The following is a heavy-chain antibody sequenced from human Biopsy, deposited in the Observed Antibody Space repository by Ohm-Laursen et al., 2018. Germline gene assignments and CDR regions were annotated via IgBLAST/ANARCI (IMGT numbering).Heavy chain of an antibody. CDR1: GYTFTDYG. V-gene: IGHV1-18*01. Sequence: GASVKASCNASGYTFTDYGVSWVRQAPGQGLEWMGWITTYNGNTNYAQKVQGRVTMTEDTSTDTAYMELSSLRSEDTAVYYCAADINVWNVNYWGQGTQVTVSS. CDR2: ITTYNGNT. D-gene: IGHD1-1*01. CDR3: AADINVWNVNY. J-gene: IGHJ4*02.